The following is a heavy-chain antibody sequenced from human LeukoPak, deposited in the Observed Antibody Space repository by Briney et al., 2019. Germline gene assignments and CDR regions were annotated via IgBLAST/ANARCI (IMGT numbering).Heavy chain of an antibody. D-gene: IGHD3-22*01. V-gene: IGHV1-46*01. CDR2: INPSGGST. CDR3: ARDYRVGDSSGPPIY. CDR1: GYTFTSYY. J-gene: IGHJ4*02. Sequence: ASVKVSCKASGYTFTSYYMHWVRQAPGQGLEWMGIINPSGGSTSYAQKFQGRVTMTRDMSTSTVYMELSSLRSEDTAVYYCARDYRVGDSSGPPIYWGQGTLVTVSS.